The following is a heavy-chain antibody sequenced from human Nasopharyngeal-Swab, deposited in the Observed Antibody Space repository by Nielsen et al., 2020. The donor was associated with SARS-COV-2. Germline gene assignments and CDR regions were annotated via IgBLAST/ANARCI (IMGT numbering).Heavy chain of an antibody. V-gene: IGHV3-30*04. J-gene: IGHJ4*02. CDR2: ISYDGSNK. CDR3: AKDLAGDGYNWGYFDY. Sequence: GGSLRLSCAASGFTFSSYAMHWVRQAPGKGLEWVAVISYDGSNKYYADSVKGRFTISRDNSKNTLYLQMNSLRAEDTAVYYCAKDLAGDGYNWGYFDYWGQGTLVTVSS. CDR1: GFTFSSYA. D-gene: IGHD5-24*01.